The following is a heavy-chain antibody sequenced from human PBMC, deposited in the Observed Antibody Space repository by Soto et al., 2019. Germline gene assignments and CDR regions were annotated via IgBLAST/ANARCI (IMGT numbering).Heavy chain of an antibody. Sequence: QAQLVESGGGVVQPGRSLRLSCAASGVTFSSHGMHWARQAPGKGLEWVALISSDGSKEYYADSVKGRFTISRDNSKNTLYLQMNSLRAEDTAMYYCVKDDPVVAYWGQGTLVTVSS. CDR2: ISSDGSKE. CDR3: VKDDPVVAY. CDR1: GVTFSSHG. J-gene: IGHJ4*02. V-gene: IGHV3-30*18. D-gene: IGHD2-15*01.